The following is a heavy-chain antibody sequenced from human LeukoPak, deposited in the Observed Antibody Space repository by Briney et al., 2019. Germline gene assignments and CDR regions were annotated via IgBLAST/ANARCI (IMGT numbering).Heavy chain of an antibody. J-gene: IGHJ4*02. CDR2: IYYSGST. D-gene: IGHD3-16*01. V-gene: IGHV4-59*01. CDR1: GGSISSYY. CDR3: ARRGYDYVWGSYIRLLRKYYFDY. Sequence: SETLSLTCTVSGGSISSYYWSWIRQPPGKGLEWIGYIYYSGSTNYNPSLKSRVTISVDTSKNQFSLKLSSVTAADTAVYYCARRGYDYVWGSYIRLLRKYYFDYWGQGTLVTVSS.